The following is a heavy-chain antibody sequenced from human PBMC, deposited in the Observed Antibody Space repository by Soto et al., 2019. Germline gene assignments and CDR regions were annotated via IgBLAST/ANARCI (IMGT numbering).Heavy chain of an antibody. CDR2: ISYDGSDK. D-gene: IGHD1-26*01. Sequence: GGSLRLSCAASGFTFSSYAMHWVRQAPGKGLEWVALISYDGSDKDYADSVKGRFTISRDNSKNTLYLQMNSLRAEDTAVYYCARALRVGATHLYYYYGMDVWGQGTTVTVPS. CDR3: ARALRVGATHLYYYYGMDV. V-gene: IGHV3-30-3*01. J-gene: IGHJ6*02. CDR1: GFTFSSYA.